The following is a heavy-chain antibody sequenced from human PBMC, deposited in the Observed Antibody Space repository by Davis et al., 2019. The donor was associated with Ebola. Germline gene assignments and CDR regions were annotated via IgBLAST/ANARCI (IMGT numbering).Heavy chain of an antibody. Sequence: SLITSCASSGFTFSRYEMSCVRQAPGKGLEWVSAFSGSGGSTYYADSVKGRFTISRDNSKNTLYLQMNSLRAEDTAVYYCARGGYCSGGSCYSDYYYYGMDVWGKGTTVTVSS. V-gene: IGHV3-23*01. CDR2: FSGSGGST. D-gene: IGHD2-15*01. CDR3: ARGGYCSGGSCYSDYYYYGMDV. J-gene: IGHJ6*04. CDR1: GFTFSRYE.